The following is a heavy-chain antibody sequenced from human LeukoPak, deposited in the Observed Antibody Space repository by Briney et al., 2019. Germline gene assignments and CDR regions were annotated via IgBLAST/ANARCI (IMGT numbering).Heavy chain of an antibody. CDR2: TYYRSKWYN. CDR1: GDTFSSNSAT. V-gene: IGHV6-1*01. CDR3: ARDFDY. J-gene: IGHJ4*02. Sequence: SQTLSLTCAVSGDTFSSNSATWNWLRQTPSRGLEWLVRTYYRSKWYNDYAVSVKSRITINPDTSKNQFSLQLNSVTPEDTAMYYCARDFDYWGQGTLVTVSS.